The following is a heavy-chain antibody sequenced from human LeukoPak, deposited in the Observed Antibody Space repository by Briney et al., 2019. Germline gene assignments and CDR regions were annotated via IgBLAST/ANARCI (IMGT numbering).Heavy chain of an antibody. CDR1: GGSISSSSYY. J-gene: IGHJ6*02. V-gene: IGHV4-39*01. D-gene: IGHD5-18*01. CDR3: ARRTRGYSYGPYYYGMDV. CDR2: IYYSGST. Sequence: PSETLSLTCTVSGGSISSSSYYWGWIRQPPGKGLEWIGSIYYSGSTYYNPSLKSRVTISVDTSKNQFSLKLSSVTAADTAVYYCARRTRGYSYGPYYYGMDVWGQGTTVTVSS.